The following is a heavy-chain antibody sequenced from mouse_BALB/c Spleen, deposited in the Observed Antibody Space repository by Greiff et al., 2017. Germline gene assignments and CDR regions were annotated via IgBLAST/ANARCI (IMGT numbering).Heavy chain of an antibody. CDR3: ARDGYYSAMDY. V-gene: IGHV7-3*02. J-gene: IGHJ4*01. D-gene: IGHD2-3*01. CDR1: GFTFTDYY. CDR2: IRNKANGYTT. Sequence: EVQLVESGGGLVQPGGSLRLSCATSGFTFTDYYMSWVRQPPGKALEWLGFIRNKANGYTTEYSASVKGRFTISRDNSQSILYLQMNTLRAEDSATYYCARDGYYSAMDYWGQGTSVTVSS.